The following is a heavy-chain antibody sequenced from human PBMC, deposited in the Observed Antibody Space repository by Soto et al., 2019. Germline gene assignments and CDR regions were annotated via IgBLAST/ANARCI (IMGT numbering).Heavy chain of an antibody. CDR3: ARWDIVATIFEY. CDR1: GGTFSSYA. D-gene: IGHD5-12*01. CDR2: IIPIFGTA. Sequence: GASVKVSCKASGGTFSSYAISWVRQAPAQGLEWMGGIIPIFGTANYAQKFQGRVTITADTSISTAYMELSSLKSDDTAVYYCARWDIVATIFEYWGQGTQVTVSS. V-gene: IGHV1-69*06. J-gene: IGHJ4*02.